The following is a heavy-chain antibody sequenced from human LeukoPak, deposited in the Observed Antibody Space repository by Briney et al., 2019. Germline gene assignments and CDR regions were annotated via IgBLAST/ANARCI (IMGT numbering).Heavy chain of an antibody. CDR1: GYTFTSYY. Sequence: ASVTVSCKASGYTFTSYYMHWVRQAPGQGLEWMGIINPSGGSTSYAQKFQGRVTMTRDMSTSTVYMELSSLRSEDTAVYYCARGYCSSTSCYLNWFDPWGQGTLVTVSS. V-gene: IGHV1-46*01. D-gene: IGHD2-2*01. CDR2: INPSGGST. J-gene: IGHJ5*02. CDR3: ARGYCSSTSCYLNWFDP.